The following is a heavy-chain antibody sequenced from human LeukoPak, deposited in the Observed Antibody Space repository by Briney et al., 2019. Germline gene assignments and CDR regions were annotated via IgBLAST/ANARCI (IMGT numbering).Heavy chain of an antibody. D-gene: IGHD3-22*01. CDR3: AKGLYYYGSSGYYLTGGPFDY. Sequence: PGGSLRLSCAASGFTFSSYAMSWVRQAPGKGLEWVSAISGSGGSTYYADSVKGRFTISRDNSKNTLYLQMNSLRAEDTAVYYCAKGLYYYGSSGYYLTGGPFDYWGQGTLVTVSS. CDR2: ISGSGGST. CDR1: GFTFSSYA. V-gene: IGHV3-23*01. J-gene: IGHJ4*02.